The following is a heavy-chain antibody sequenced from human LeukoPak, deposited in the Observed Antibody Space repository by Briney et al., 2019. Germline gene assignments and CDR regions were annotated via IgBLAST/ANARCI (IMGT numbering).Heavy chain of an antibody. CDR3: ARPITYDGPFDY. V-gene: IGHV1-18*01. CDR1: GYTFSSYG. Sequence: ASVKVSCKASGYTFSSYGISWVRQAPGQGLEWMGWISAYNGNTNYAQKLQGRVTMTTDTSTSTAYMELRSLRSDDTAVYYCARPITYDGPFDYWGQGTLVTVSS. J-gene: IGHJ4*02. D-gene: IGHD1-14*01. CDR2: ISAYNGNT.